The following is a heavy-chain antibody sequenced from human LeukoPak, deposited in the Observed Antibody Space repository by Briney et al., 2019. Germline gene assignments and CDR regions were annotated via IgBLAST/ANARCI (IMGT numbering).Heavy chain of an antibody. Sequence: TSETLSLTCAVYGGSFSGHYWSWIRQPPGKGLEWIGEINHSGSTNYNPSLKSRVTISVDTSKNQFSLKLSSVTAADTAVYYCARQGRGLAGTILYYYYGMDVWGQGTTVTVSS. CDR2: INHSGST. J-gene: IGHJ6*02. D-gene: IGHD1-7*01. CDR1: GGSFSGHY. CDR3: ARQGRGLAGTILYYYYGMDV. V-gene: IGHV4-34*01.